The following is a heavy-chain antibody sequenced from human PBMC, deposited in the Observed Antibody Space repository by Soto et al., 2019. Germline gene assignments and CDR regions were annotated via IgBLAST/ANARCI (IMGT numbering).Heavy chain of an antibody. CDR1: GGSISSGGYY. J-gene: IGHJ6*02. Sequence: QVQLQESGPGLVKPSQTLSLTCTVSGGSISSGGYYWSWIRQHPGKGLEWIGYIYYSGSTYYNPSLKSRVTISVDTSKNQFSLKLSSVTAADTAVYYCARDRGTMVRGVSISLIGDGMDVWGQGTTVTVSS. D-gene: IGHD3-10*01. CDR3: ARDRGTMVRGVSISLIGDGMDV. CDR2: IYYSGST. V-gene: IGHV4-31*03.